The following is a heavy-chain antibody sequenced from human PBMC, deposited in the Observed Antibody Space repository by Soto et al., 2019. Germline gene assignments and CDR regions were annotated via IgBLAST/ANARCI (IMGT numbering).Heavy chain of an antibody. V-gene: IGHV1-18*01. CDR2: ISAYSGNT. D-gene: IGHD6-13*01. J-gene: IGHJ4*02. CDR3: ARDLAAGMIDS. CDR1: GYTFTSYG. Sequence: QVQLVQSGAEVKKPGASVKVSCKASGYTFTSYGISWVRQAPGQGLEWMGWISAYSGNTHYAQKVQGRVTMTTDTTTSTADMELRSLRSDDTAVYYCARDLAAGMIDSGGQGTRVPVSS.